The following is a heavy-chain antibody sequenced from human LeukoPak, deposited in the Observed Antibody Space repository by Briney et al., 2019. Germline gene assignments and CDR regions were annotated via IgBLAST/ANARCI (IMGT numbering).Heavy chain of an antibody. CDR1: GFTVSSNY. CDR2: IYNGGST. CDR3: ARDGGYSYGYGFDY. V-gene: IGHV3-53*01. Sequence: GGSLRLSCAASGFTVSSNYMSWVRQAPGKGLEWVSVIYNGGSTYYADSVKGRFTISRDNSKNTVYLQMNSLRAEDAAVYYCARDGGYSYGYGFDYWGQGTLVTVSS. D-gene: IGHD5-18*01. J-gene: IGHJ4*02.